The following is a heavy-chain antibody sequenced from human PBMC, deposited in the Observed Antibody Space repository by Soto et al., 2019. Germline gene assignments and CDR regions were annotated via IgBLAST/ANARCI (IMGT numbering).Heavy chain of an antibody. CDR3: AKDVGSSLPYFFDH. V-gene: IGHV3-23*01. J-gene: IGHJ4*02. Sequence: GGSLRLSCAASVFSFSTYAITWFRQAPGKGLEWVSAISGGGTTYYADSVKGRFTISRDNSKNMVYLQMNSLRAEDTALYYCAKDVGSSLPYFFDHWGQGTLVTVST. CDR1: VFSFSTYA. CDR2: ISGGGTT. D-gene: IGHD3-10*01.